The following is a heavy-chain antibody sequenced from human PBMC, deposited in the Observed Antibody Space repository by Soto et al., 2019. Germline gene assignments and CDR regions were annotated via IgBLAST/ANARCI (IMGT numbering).Heavy chain of an antibody. CDR3: ARGWGGIAVAGTWLDY. D-gene: IGHD6-19*01. V-gene: IGHV1-18*01. CDR1: GYTFTSYA. Sequence: QAQLVQSGAEVEKPGASVKVSCKASGYTFTSYAISWVRQAPGQGLEWMGWISANNGNTNYAQELQGRGTMTTDTSTSTVYMERRSHRSDDPAVYYCARGWGGIAVAGTWLDYWGQGTLVTVSS. J-gene: IGHJ4*02. CDR2: ISANNGNT.